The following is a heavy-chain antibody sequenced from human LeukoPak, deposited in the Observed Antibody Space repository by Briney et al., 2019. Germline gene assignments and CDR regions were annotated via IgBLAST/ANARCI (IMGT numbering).Heavy chain of an antibody. CDR3: ARDSRSSSWEFDY. Sequence: GASLRLSCAASGFTFSSYSMNWVRQAPGQGLEWVSSISSSSSYIYYADAVKGRFTISRDNAKNSLYLQMNSLRAEDTAVYYCARDSRSSSWEFDYWGQGTLVTVSS. CDR1: GFTFSSYS. J-gene: IGHJ4*02. D-gene: IGHD6-13*01. CDR2: ISSSSSYI. V-gene: IGHV3-21*01.